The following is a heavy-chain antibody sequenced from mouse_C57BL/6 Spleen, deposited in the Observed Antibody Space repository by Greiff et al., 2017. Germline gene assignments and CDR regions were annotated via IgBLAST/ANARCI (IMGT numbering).Heavy chain of an antibody. CDR1: GFTFSSYA. CDR2: ISDGGSYT. CDR3: ARRGNYYGSRDYFDY. J-gene: IGHJ2*01. V-gene: IGHV5-4*03. D-gene: IGHD1-1*01. Sequence: EVKLLSSWCVFVTPCASLPLSCAASGFTFSSYAMSWVRQTPEKRLEWVATISDGGSYTYYPDNVKGRFTISRDNAKNNLYLQMSHLKSEDTAMYYCARRGNYYGSRDYFDYWGQGTTLTVSS.